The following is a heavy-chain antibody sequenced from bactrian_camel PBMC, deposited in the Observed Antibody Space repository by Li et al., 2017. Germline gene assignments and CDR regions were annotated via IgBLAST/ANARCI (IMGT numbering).Heavy chain of an antibody. J-gene: IGHJ4*01. Sequence: HVQLVESGGGSVQPGGSLRLSCATSGFSLSYHYVSWVRQDPGKGLEWVVAISGDGRRIDYLDSVKGRFTISRDNARSTVYLQMNSLKSEDTARYYCATVDLRTQQGWAYWGQGTQVTVS. D-gene: IGHD5*01. CDR2: ISGDGRRI. V-gene: IGHV3-2*01. CDR1: GFSLSYHY. CDR3: ATVDLRTQQGWAY.